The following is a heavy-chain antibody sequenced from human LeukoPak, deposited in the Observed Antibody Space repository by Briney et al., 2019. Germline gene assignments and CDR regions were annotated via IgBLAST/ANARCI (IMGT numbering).Heavy chain of an antibody. Sequence: PGGSLRLSCAASGFTVITNDMTWVRQAPGKGLEWVSVLYSDGNTKYADSVQGRFTISRDNSKNNLYLEMNSLSPDGTAVYYCARGVEPLADNTLAYWGQGTMVTVSS. CDR3: ARGVEPLADNTLAY. J-gene: IGHJ4*02. D-gene: IGHD1-14*01. CDR2: LYSDGNT. V-gene: IGHV3-53*01. CDR1: GFTVITND.